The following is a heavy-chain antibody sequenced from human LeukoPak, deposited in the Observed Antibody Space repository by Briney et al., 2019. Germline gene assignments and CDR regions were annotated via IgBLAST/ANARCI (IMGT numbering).Heavy chain of an antibody. V-gene: IGHV4-31*03. D-gene: IGHD3-10*01. J-gene: IGHJ5*02. CDR3: ASDRVHWFDP. CDR2: IYYSGST. Sequence: SQTLSLTCTVSGGSISSGGYYWRWIRQHPGKGLEWIGYIYYSGSTYYNPSLKSRVTISVDTSKNQFSLKLSSVTAADTAVYYSASDRVHWFDPWGQRTLVTVSS. CDR1: GGSISSGGYY.